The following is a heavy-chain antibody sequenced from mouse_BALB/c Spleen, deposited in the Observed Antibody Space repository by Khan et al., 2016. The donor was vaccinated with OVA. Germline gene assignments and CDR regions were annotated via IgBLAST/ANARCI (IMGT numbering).Heavy chain of an antibody. J-gene: IGHJ4*01. CDR3: ARSPYDDYAYAMDY. D-gene: IGHD2-4*01. V-gene: IGHV3-2*02. CDR2: ISYSGST. Sequence: EVQLQESGPGLVKPSQSLSLTCTVTGFSITSDYAWNWIRQFPGNKLEWMGYISYSGSTSYNPSLKSRISFTRDTSKNRFFLLLISVTTEDTATYYCARSPYDDYAYAMDYWGRGTSVTVSS. CDR1: GFSITSDYA.